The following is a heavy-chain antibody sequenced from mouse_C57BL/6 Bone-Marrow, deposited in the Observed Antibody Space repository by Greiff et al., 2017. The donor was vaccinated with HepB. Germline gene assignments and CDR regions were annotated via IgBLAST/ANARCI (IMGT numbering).Heavy chain of an antibody. J-gene: IGHJ2*01. CDR3: AICHLLWYLTGY. V-gene: IGHV1-7*01. Sequence: QVHVKQSGAELAKPGASVKLSCKASGYTFTSYWMHWVKQRPGQGLEWIGYINPSSGYTKYNQKFKDKATLTADKSSSTAYMQLSSLTYEDSAVYYCAICHLLWYLTGYWGQGTTLTVSS. D-gene: IGHD2-1*01. CDR2: INPSSGYT. CDR1: GYTFTSYW.